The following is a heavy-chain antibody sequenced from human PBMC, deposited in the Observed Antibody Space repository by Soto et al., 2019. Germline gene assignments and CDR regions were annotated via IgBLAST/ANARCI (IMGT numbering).Heavy chain of an antibody. D-gene: IGHD1-1*01. CDR3: ARDKDRLQLGGNYYYILDV. V-gene: IGHV1-69*12. J-gene: IGHJ6*02. Sequence: QVQLVQSGAEVKKPGSSVKVSCKASGGTFRTSAISWLRQAPGQGLEWVGGIMPVFRRPKYAQNFQDRVTITADESTSTAYMALSSLRSDDTAVYYCARDKDRLQLGGNYYYILDVWGQGTAVTVSS. CDR2: IMPVFRRP. CDR1: GGTFRTSA.